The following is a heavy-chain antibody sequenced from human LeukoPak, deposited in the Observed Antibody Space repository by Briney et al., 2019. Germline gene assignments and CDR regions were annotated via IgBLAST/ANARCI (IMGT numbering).Heavy chain of an antibody. CDR2: INHSGST. V-gene: IGHV4-34*01. Sequence: PSETLSLTCAVYGGSFSGYYWSWIRQPPGKGLEWIGEINHSGSTNYNPSLKSRVTISVDTSKNQFSLKLSSVTAADTAVYYCARAYYYDSSGYYSTPYYFDYWGQGTLSPSPQ. J-gene: IGHJ4*02. CDR3: ARAYYYDSSGYYSTPYYFDY. CDR1: GGSFSGYY. D-gene: IGHD3-22*01.